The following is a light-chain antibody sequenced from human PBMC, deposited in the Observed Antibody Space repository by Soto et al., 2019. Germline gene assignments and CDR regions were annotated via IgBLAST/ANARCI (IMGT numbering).Light chain of an antibody. J-gene: IGKJ1*01. Sequence: EIVLTQSPGTLSLSPGERATLSCRASQSISSNYLAWYQQKPGQAPRLLICGASSRATGIPDRFSGSESGTDFTLTISRLEPEDFAVYYCQQFGSSGTFGQGTKVDIK. CDR1: QSISSNY. CDR3: QQFGSSGT. V-gene: IGKV3-20*01. CDR2: GAS.